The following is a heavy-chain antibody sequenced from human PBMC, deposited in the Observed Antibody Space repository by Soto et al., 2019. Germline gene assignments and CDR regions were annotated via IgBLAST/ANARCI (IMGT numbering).Heavy chain of an antibody. J-gene: IGHJ5*02. Sequence: SETLSLTCAVSGGSISSSKWWSWVRQPPGKGLEWIGEIYQSGSTNHNPSLKSRVTISVDKFKNQFSLKLRSVTAADTAVYYCARMVPAATGWFDPWGQGTLVTVSS. CDR3: ARMVPAATGWFDP. CDR2: IYQSGST. CDR1: GGSISSSKW. D-gene: IGHD2-2*01. V-gene: IGHV4-4*02.